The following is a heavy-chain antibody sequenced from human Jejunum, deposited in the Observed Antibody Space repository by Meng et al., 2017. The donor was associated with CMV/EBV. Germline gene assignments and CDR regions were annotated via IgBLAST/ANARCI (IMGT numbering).Heavy chain of an antibody. CDR3: VAMVRGVVIASGQNAFDF. Sequence: FFFDIYAMSWVRQAPGKGLEWVSAMGGRDTTYYAGSVKGRFTISRDNSKNMLFLQMNSLRAEDTAVYYCVAMVRGVVIASGQNAFDFWGQGALVTVSS. CDR2: MGGRDTT. CDR1: FFFDIYA. D-gene: IGHD3-10*01. J-gene: IGHJ3*01. V-gene: IGHV3-23*01.